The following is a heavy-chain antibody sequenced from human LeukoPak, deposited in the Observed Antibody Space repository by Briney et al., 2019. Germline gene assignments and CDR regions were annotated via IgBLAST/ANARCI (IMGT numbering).Heavy chain of an antibody. CDR3: AKDQGGGRSITIVGDTRGDFDY. Sequence: PGGSLRLSCVASGFTFSNYAMSWVRRAPGKGLECVSAISGNGVSTNYADSVKGRFTISRDNSKNTLYLQMNSLRAADTAVYYCAKDQGGGRSITIVGDTRGDFDYWGQGTLVTVSS. D-gene: IGHD1-26*01. CDR1: GFTFSNYA. CDR2: ISGNGVST. J-gene: IGHJ4*02. V-gene: IGHV3-23*01.